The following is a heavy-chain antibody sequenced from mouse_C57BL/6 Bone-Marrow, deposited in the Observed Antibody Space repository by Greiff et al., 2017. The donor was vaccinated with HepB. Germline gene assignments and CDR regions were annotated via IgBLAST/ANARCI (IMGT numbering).Heavy chain of an antibody. CDR1: GFNIKDDY. CDR2: IDPENGDT. CDR3: TTGTNWDVRGYFDD. V-gene: IGHV14-4*01. Sequence: EVQLQQSGAELVRPGASVKLSCTASGFNIKDDYMHWVKQRPEQGLEWIGWIDPENGDTEYASKFQGKATITADTSSNTAYLQLSSLTSEDTAVYYCTTGTNWDVRGYFDDWGQGTTLTVSS. D-gene: IGHD4-1*01. J-gene: IGHJ2*01.